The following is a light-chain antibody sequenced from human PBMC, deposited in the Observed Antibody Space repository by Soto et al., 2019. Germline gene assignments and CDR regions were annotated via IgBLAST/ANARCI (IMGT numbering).Light chain of an antibody. CDR2: GAS. CDR3: HQYCSFPHT. Sequence: EIVLTQSPGTLSLSPGERATLSCRASQSVSGSSLAWYQHKPGQAPRLLIYGASSRATGIPDRFSGSGSGTDFTFIISRLEPEDFGRDYCHQYCSFPHTLGQGTELETK. V-gene: IGKV3-20*01. CDR1: QSVSGSS. J-gene: IGKJ2*01.